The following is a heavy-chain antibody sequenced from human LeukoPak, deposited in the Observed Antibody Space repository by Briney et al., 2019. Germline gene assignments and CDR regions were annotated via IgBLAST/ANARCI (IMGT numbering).Heavy chain of an antibody. CDR3: ARGDWNDDYFDY. J-gene: IGHJ4*02. D-gene: IGHD1-1*01. Sequence: PGGSLRLSCAASGFTFSSYAMSWVRQAPGKGLEWVSAISGSGGSTYYADSVKGRFTISRDNSKNTLYLQMNSLRAEDTAVYYCARGDWNDDYFDYWGQGTLVTVSS. CDR1: GFTFSSYA. CDR2: ISGSGGST. V-gene: IGHV3-23*01.